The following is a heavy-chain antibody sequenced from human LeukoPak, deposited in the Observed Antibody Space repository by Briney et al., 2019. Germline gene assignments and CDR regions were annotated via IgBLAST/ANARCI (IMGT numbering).Heavy chain of an antibody. V-gene: IGHV4-34*01. J-gene: IGHJ5*02. CDR2: INHSGST. D-gene: IGHD3-9*01. CDR1: GGSFSGYY. Sequence: PSETLSLTCAVYGGSFSGYYWSWIRQPPGEGLEWIGEINHSGSTNYSPSLKSRVTISVDTSKNQFSLKLSSVTAADTAVYYCARPNYDILTGYFDNWFDPWGQGTLVTVSS. CDR3: ARPNYDILTGYFDNWFDP.